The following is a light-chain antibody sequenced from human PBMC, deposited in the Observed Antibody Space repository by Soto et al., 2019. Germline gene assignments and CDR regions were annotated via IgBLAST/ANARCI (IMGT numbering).Light chain of an antibody. Sequence: QSALTQPPSASGSPGQSVTISCTGTSSDVGGYNYVSWYQHHPGKAPKLIIYEVSERPSGVSDRFSGSKSGNTASLTVSGLQAEDEADYYCNSYAGSNVVFGGGTKLTVL. CDR2: EVS. CDR3: NSYAGSNVV. V-gene: IGLV2-8*01. CDR1: SSDVGGYNY. J-gene: IGLJ2*01.